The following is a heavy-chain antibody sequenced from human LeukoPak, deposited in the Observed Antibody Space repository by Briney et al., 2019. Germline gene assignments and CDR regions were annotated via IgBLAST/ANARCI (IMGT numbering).Heavy chain of an antibody. V-gene: IGHV1-8*03. CDR1: GYTFTSYD. CDR2: MNPNSGNT. J-gene: IGHJ4*02. D-gene: IGHD5-12*01. CDR3: ARGWYSGYDRSLDY. Sequence: GASVKVSCKASGYTFTSYDINWVRQTTGQGLEWMGWMNPNSGNTGYAQKFQGRVTITRNTSISTAYMELSSLRSEDTAVYYCARGWYSGYDRSLDYWGQGTLVTVSS.